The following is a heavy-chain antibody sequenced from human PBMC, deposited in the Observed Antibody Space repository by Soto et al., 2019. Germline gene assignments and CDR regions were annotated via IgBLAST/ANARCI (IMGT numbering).Heavy chain of an antibody. Sequence: SVKVSCKASGGTFSSYAISWVRQAPGQGLEWMGGIIPIFGTANYAQKFQGRVTITADESTSTAYMELSSLRSEDTAVYYCARGPLSTYYYGSGSSQTENYYYYYMDVWGKGTTVTVSS. CDR1: GGTFSSYA. CDR3: ARGPLSTYYYGSGSSQTENYYYYYMDV. V-gene: IGHV1-69*13. D-gene: IGHD3-10*01. CDR2: IIPIFGTA. J-gene: IGHJ6*03.